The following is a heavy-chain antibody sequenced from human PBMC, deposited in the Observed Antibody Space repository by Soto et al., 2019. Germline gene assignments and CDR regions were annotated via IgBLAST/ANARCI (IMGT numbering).Heavy chain of an antibody. D-gene: IGHD6-13*01. CDR1: GYTFTSYA. Sequence: GASVKVCCKASGYTFTSYAMHWVRQAPGQRLEWMGWINAGNGNTKYSQKFQGRVTITRDTSASTAYMELSSLRSEDTAVYYCARDPLYSSSWYIYWGQGTLVTVSS. CDR2: INAGNGNT. V-gene: IGHV1-3*01. J-gene: IGHJ4*02. CDR3: ARDPLYSSSWYIY.